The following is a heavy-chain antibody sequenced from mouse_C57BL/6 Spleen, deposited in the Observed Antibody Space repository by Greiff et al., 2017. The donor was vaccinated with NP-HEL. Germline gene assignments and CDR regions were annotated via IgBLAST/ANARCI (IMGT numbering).Heavy chain of an antibody. CDR2: IDPETGGT. D-gene: IGHD1-1*01. CDR3: TRGNYGSSYDAMDY. CDR1: GYTFTDYE. J-gene: IGHJ4*01. V-gene: IGHV1-15*01. Sequence: LVESGAELVRPGASVTLSCKASGYTFTDYEMHWVKQTPVHGLEWIGAIDPETGGTAYNQKFKGKAILTADKSSSTAYMELRSLTSEDSAVYYCTRGNYGSSYDAMDYWGQGTSVTVSS.